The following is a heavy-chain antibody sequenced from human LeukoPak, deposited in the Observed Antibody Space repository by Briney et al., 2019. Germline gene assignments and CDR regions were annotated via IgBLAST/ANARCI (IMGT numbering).Heavy chain of an antibody. Sequence: SETLSLTCTVSGGPISSYYWGWIRQPPGKGLEWIGNIYYCGSTYYNPSLKSRVTISVDTSKNQFSLKVNSVTAADTAVYYCARDAGHQLSRRNYYAMDVWGQGTTVTVSS. D-gene: IGHD2-2*01. CDR3: ARDAGHQLSRRNYYAMDV. CDR1: GGPISSYY. V-gene: IGHV4-39*07. CDR2: IYYCGST. J-gene: IGHJ6*02.